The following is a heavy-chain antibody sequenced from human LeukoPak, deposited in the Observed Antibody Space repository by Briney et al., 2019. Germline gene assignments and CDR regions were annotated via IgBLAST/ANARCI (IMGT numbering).Heavy chain of an antibody. J-gene: IGHJ2*01. CDR2: IIPIFGRA. CDR3: AKEGDTALVTGYFDL. D-gene: IGHD5-18*01. V-gene: IGHV1-69*01. Sequence: AVKVSFKASGGTFSSYVISWERQAPGQGLEWMGGIIPIFGRAHYSQKFQGRLTITADESTSTVYMEMSSNKPEDRAIYCCAKEGDTALVTGYFDLWGRGTLATVSA. CDR1: GGTFSSYV.